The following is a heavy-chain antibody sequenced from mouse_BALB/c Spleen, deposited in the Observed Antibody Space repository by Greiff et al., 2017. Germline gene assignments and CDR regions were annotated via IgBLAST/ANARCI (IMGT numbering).Heavy chain of an antibody. Sequence: QVQLKESGPGLVAPSQSLSITCTVSGFSLTGYGVNWVRQPPGKGLEWLGMIWGDGSTDYNSALKSRLSISKDNSKSQVFLKMNSLQTDDTARYYCARAPSRSYYGNNFDYWGQGTTLTVAS. CDR2: IWGDGST. D-gene: IGHD2-10*01. J-gene: IGHJ2*01. CDR3: ARAPSRSYYGNNFDY. V-gene: IGHV2-6-7*01. CDR1: GFSLTGYG.